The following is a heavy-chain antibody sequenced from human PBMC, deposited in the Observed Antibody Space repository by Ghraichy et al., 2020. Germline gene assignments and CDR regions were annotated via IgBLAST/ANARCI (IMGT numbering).Heavy chain of an antibody. CDR3: ARKLPGIIIPGRNFFDY. V-gene: IGHV1-8*01. CDR2: VNANSGDT. D-gene: IGHD1-14*01. Sequence: ASVKVSCKASGDTFTSYDINWVRQATGQGLEWMGWVNANSGDTGYAPKFQGRVTMTRNTSINTAFMELSGLRSEDTAVYYCARKLPGIIIPGRNFFDYWGQGTLVTVSS. CDR1: GDTFTSYD. J-gene: IGHJ4*02.